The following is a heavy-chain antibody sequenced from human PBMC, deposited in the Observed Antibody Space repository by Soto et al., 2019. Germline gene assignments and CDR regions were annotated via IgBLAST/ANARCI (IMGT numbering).Heavy chain of an antibody. D-gene: IGHD6-13*01. CDR3: SRVRGSSWDEGAFDI. Sequence: QVQLVESGGGVVQPGRSLRLSCAASGFTFSSYPMHWVRQAPGKGLEWVAFISYDESNKYYADSVKGRFTISRDNSKNTLYLQMNSLRAEDTAVYYCSRVRGSSWDEGAFDIWGQGTMVTVSS. V-gene: IGHV3-30-3*01. CDR2: ISYDESNK. J-gene: IGHJ3*02. CDR1: GFTFSSYP.